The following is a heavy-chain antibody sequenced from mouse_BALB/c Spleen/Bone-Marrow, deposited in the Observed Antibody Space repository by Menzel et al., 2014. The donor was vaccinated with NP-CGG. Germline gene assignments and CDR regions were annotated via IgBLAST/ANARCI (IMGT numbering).Heavy chain of an antibody. J-gene: IGHJ2*01. CDR2: IDPANGDT. CDR3: ARDYGPFDY. V-gene: IGHV14-3*02. Sequence: EVKLVESGAELVKPGASVKLSCTAPGFNIKDIYMHWVKQRPEQGLEWIGRIDPANGDTKYDPKFQGKATITADTSSNTAYLQLSSLTSEDTAVYYCARDYGPFDYWGQGTTLTVSS. CDR1: GFNIKDIY. D-gene: IGHD1-2*01.